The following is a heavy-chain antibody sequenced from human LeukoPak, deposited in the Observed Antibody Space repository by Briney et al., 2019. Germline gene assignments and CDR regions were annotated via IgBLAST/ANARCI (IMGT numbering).Heavy chain of an antibody. D-gene: IGHD3-9*01. Sequence: SVKVSCKASGGTFSSYAISWVRQAPGQGLEWMGGIIPIFGTTNYAQKFQGRVTITADESTSTAYMELSSLRSEDTAVYYCARDSRYPTVAFDIWGQGTMVTVSS. V-gene: IGHV1-69*13. CDR3: ARDSRYPTVAFDI. J-gene: IGHJ3*02. CDR1: GGTFSSYA. CDR2: IIPIFGTT.